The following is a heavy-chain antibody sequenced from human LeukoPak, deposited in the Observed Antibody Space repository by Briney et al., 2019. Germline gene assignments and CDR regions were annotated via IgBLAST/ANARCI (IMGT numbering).Heavy chain of an antibody. CDR3: APIFGDYSDFDS. J-gene: IGHJ4*01. D-gene: IGHD4-17*01. V-gene: IGHV4-34*01. CDR1: GGSFSSYC. CDR2: IKHTGGT. Sequence: SETLSLTCAVYGGSFSSYCWSWIRQPPGKGLEWIGEIKHTGGTNYNPSLRSRVTISLDTSKNQFSLRLSSVTAADTAVYYCAPIFGDYSDFDSWGQGTLVAVSS.